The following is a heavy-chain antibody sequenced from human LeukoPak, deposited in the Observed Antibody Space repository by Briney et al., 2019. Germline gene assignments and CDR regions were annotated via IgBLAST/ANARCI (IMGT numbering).Heavy chain of an antibody. J-gene: IGHJ4*02. Sequence: GGSLRPSCAASGFTFSSYGMHWVRQAPGKGLEWVAVISYDGSNKYYADSVKGRFTISRDNSKNTLYLQMNSLRAEDTAVYYCAKNDRVLYYFDYWGQGTQVTVSS. CDR3: AKNDRVLYYFDY. CDR1: GFTFSSYG. CDR2: ISYDGSNK. V-gene: IGHV3-30*18.